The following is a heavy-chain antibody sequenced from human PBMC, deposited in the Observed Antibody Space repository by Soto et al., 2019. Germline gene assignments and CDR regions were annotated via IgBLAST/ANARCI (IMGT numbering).Heavy chain of an antibody. V-gene: IGHV1-3*01. CDR3: ARARLPTRYDRSVALLY. J-gene: IGHJ4*02. CDR2: INEGNGNT. D-gene: IGHD3-22*01. CDR1: GYTFTNYA. Sequence: ASVKVSCKASGYTFTNYAIHWVRQAPGQRLEWMGWINEGNGNTIFSQSFQGRVTISRDTSATTAHMELSSLTSEDTAVYYCARARLPTRYDRSVALLYWGQGTLVTVSS.